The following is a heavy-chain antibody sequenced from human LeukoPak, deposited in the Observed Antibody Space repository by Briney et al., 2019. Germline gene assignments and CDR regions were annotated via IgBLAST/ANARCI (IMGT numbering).Heavy chain of an antibody. CDR2: ISYDGSNK. D-gene: IGHD1-26*01. Sequence: GGSQRLSCAASGFTSSGYAMHWVRQAPGKGLEWVAVISYDGSNKYYADSVKGRFTISRDNSKNTLYLQMNSLRAEDTAVYYCARSGSYSTFDYWGQGTLVTVSS. V-gene: IGHV3-30*04. J-gene: IGHJ4*02. CDR3: ARSGSYSTFDY. CDR1: GFTSSGYA.